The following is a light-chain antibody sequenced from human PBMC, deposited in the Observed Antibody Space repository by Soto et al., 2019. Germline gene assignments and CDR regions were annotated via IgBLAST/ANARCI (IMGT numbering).Light chain of an antibody. CDR2: DAS. J-gene: IGKJ1*01. Sequence: DIQMTQSPSTLSASVGDRVIITCRASQSISSWLAWYQQKPGKVPNLLIYDASNLESGVPSRFSGSGSGTEFTITISSLQPDDFATYYCQQYQSYWTFGQGTKVEIK. CDR3: QQYQSYWT. V-gene: IGKV1-5*01. CDR1: QSISSW.